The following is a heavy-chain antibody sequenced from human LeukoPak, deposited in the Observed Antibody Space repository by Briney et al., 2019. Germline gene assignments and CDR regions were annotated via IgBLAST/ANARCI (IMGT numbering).Heavy chain of an antibody. CDR1: GFTFSSYY. J-gene: IGHJ4*02. V-gene: IGHV3-48*03. Sequence: WGSLSLSCAASGFTFSSYYRSWVRQAPGKGLEWVSYISNSGSTKYYADSVKGRFTISRDNAKNSLYLQMNSLRAEDTAVYYCARGLMDTAMGSFDYWGQGTLVTVSS. CDR3: ARGLMDTAMGSFDY. CDR2: ISNSGSTK. D-gene: IGHD5-18*01.